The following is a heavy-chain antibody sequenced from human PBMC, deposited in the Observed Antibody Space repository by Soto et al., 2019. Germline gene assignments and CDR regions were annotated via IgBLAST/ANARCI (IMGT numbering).Heavy chain of an antibody. CDR3: SKGVTTVTTYFQH. CDR2: ISYDGSNE. V-gene: IGHV3-30*18. CDR1: GFTFSTYG. D-gene: IGHD4-17*01. Sequence: GGSLRLSCAASGFTFSTYGIHWVRQAPGKGQEWVAVISYDGSNEYYVDSVKGRFTISRDNSKNTLYLQMNSLRAEDTAVYYCSKGVTTVTTYFQHWGQGTLVTVSS. J-gene: IGHJ1*01.